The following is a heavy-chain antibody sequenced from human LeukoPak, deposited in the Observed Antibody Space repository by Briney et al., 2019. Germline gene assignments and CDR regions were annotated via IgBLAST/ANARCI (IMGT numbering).Heavy chain of an antibody. V-gene: IGHV3-30*02. CDR2: IRYDGSNK. D-gene: IGHD3-10*01. CDR3: AKDLKASMVRGARTNDAFDI. Sequence: GGSLRLSCAGSGFTFSNHVLHWVRQAPGKGLEWVAFIRYDGSNKYYADSVKGRFTISRDNSKNTLYLQMNSLRAEDTAVYYCAKDLKASMVRGARTNDAFDIWGQGTMVTVSS. CDR1: GFTFSNHV. J-gene: IGHJ3*02.